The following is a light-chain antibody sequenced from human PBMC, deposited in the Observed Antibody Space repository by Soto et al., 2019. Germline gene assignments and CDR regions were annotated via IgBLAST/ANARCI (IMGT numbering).Light chain of an antibody. V-gene: IGLV2-11*01. J-gene: IGLJ1*01. CDR1: SSDVDGYNY. CDR3: CSYAGSREV. Sequence: QSVLTQPRSVSGSPGQSVTISCTGTSSDVDGYNYVSWYQQHPGKAPKLMIYDVSKRPSGVPDRFSGSKSGNTASLTISGLQAEDEADYYCCSYAGSREVFGTGTKVTVL. CDR2: DVS.